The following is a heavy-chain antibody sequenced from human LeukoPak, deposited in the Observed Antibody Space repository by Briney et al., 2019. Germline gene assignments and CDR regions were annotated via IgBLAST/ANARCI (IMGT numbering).Heavy chain of an antibody. CDR1: GITFSSYS. Sequence: GGSLRLSCVASGITFSSYSMNWVRQAPGKGLEWVSYISSFSGTINYADSVKGRFTISRDNAKNSLYLQMNSLRAEDTAVYYCARDVRDCTNGVCYSNWFDPWGQGTLVTVSS. CDR2: ISSFSGTI. V-gene: IGHV3-48*01. J-gene: IGHJ5*02. CDR3: ARDVRDCTNGVCYSNWFDP. D-gene: IGHD2-8*01.